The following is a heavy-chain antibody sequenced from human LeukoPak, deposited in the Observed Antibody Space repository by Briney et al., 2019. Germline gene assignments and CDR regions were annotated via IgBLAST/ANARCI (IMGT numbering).Heavy chain of an antibody. CDR1: GYTFTGYY. V-gene: IGHV1-2*02. CDR3: ARGGQWLVLWNGSDKFPAHHAFDI. D-gene: IGHD6-19*01. J-gene: IGHJ3*02. CDR2: INPNSGGT. Sequence: EASVKVSCKASGYTFTGYYMHWVRQAPGQGLEWMGWINPNSGGTNYAQKFQGRVTMTRDTSISTAYMELSRLRSDDTAAYYCARGGQWLVLWNGSDKFPAHHAFDIWGQGTMVTVSS.